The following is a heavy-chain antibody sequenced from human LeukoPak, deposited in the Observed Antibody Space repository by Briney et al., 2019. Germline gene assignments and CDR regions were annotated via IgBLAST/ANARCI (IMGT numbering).Heavy chain of an antibody. CDR1: GFTFTSYS. J-gene: IGHJ4*02. CDR2: ISGGGGST. Sequence: GGSLRLSCAAPGFTFTSYSMNWVRQAPGKGLEWVSTISGGGGSTYYADSVKGRFTISRDNSKNTLYLQVDSLRAEDTAVYYCAKGGRWDVTPFDYWGQGTLVTVSS. V-gene: IGHV3-23*01. CDR3: AKGGRWDVTPFDY. D-gene: IGHD3-16*01.